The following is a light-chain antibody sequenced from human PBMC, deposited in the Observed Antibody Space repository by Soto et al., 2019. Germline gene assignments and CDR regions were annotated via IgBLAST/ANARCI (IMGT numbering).Light chain of an antibody. CDR3: QHYGGSFI. J-gene: IGKJ3*01. CDR2: GAS. Sequence: EIVLTQSPGTLSLSPGERATLSCRASQTVSNSQLAWYQQKPGQAPRLLIFGASSRATDIPDRFSGSGSGTDFTLSISRLEPEDFAVYYCQHYGGSFIFGPGTKVDFK. CDR1: QTVSNSQ. V-gene: IGKV3-20*01.